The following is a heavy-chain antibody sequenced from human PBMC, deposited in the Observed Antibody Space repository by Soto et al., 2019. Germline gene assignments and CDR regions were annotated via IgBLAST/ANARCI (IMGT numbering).Heavy chain of an antibody. CDR3: ARDRVAVAGLYGMDV. D-gene: IGHD6-19*01. V-gene: IGHV3-13*01. CDR2: IGTAGDT. J-gene: IGHJ6*02. CDR1: GFTFSSYD. Sequence: PGGSLRLSCAASGFTFSSYDMHWVRQATGKGLEWVSAIGTAGDTYYPGSVKGRFTISRENAKNSLYLQMNSLRAGDTAVYYCARDRVAVAGLYGMDVWGQGXTVTVYS.